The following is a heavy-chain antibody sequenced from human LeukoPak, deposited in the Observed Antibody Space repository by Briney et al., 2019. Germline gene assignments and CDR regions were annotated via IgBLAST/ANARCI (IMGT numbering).Heavy chain of an antibody. V-gene: IGHV3-23*01. CDR2: ISGSGGST. CDR1: GFTLSNYV. J-gene: IGHJ4*02. Sequence: PVGSLRLSCAASGFTLSNYVVNWVRQAPGKGLEWVSAISGSGGSTKYADSVKGRFTISGDNSKNTLYLQMNSLRAEDTAVYYCAKSQSGWYSFDYWGQGTLVTVSS. CDR3: AKSQSGWYSFDY. D-gene: IGHD6-19*01.